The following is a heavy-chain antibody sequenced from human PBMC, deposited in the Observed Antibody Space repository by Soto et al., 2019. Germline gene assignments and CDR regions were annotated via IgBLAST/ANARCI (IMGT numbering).Heavy chain of an antibody. Sequence: QLQLQESGSGLVKPSQTLSLTCAVSGGSIRSGDYSWSWIRQPPGKGLEWIGYIYHSGATYTNPSLQSRVTISVDTSKNQFSLRLSSVTAADTAVYYCARGRAGVIDYWGQGTLVTVSS. V-gene: IGHV4-30-2*01. CDR1: GGSIRSGDYS. CDR3: ARGRAGVIDY. D-gene: IGHD2-21*01. CDR2: IYHSGAT. J-gene: IGHJ4*02.